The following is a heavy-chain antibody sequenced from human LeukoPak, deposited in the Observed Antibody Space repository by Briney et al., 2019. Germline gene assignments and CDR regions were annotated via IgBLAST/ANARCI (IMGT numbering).Heavy chain of an antibody. CDR3: AKPHWGETTPFDY. Sequence: PGGSLRLSCAASGFTFSSYAMSWVRQAPGKGLEWVSAISGSGGSTYYADSVKGRFTISRDNSKNTLYLQANSLRAEDTAVYYCAKPHWGETTPFDYWGQGTLVTVSS. V-gene: IGHV3-23*01. J-gene: IGHJ4*02. CDR1: GFTFSSYA. D-gene: IGHD3-16*01. CDR2: ISGSGGST.